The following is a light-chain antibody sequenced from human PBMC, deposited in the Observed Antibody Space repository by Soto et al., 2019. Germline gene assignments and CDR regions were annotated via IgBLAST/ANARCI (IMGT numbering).Light chain of an antibody. CDR3: AAWDDSLNGVI. J-gene: IGLJ2*01. CDR1: SSNIGSNT. Sequence: QSVLTQPPSASGTPGQRVTISCSGSSSNIGSNTVNWYQQLPGTAPKVLIYSNNQRPSGVPDRFSGSKSGTSASRAISGFQSEDETDYYCAAWDDSLNGVIFGGGTKLTVL. V-gene: IGLV1-44*01. CDR2: SNN.